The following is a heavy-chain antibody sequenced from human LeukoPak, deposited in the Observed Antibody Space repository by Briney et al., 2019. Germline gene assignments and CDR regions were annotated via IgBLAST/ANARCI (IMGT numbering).Heavy chain of an antibody. CDR2: IYYSGST. CDR1: GGSFSGYY. CDR3: ARDQVKDSSGWSVDY. D-gene: IGHD6-19*01. Sequence: SETLSLTCAVYGGSFSGYYWSWIRQPPGKGLEWLGSIYYSGSTYYNPSLKSRVTISVDTSKNQFSLKLSSVTAADTAVYYCARDQVKDSSGWSVDYWGQGTLVTVSS. J-gene: IGHJ4*02. V-gene: IGHV4-34*01.